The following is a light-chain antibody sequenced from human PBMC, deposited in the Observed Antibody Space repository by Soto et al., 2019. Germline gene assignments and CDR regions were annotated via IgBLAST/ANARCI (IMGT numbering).Light chain of an antibody. CDR3: QQRSNWPPWT. CDR2: DAS. Sequence: EIVLTQSPATLSLSPGERATLSCRASQSVSSYFAWYQQQHGQAPRLLLYDASNRATAIPARFIGSGSCTDVTLPISSREPEDFSVYYCQQRSNWPPWTFGQGTKVDIK. J-gene: IGKJ1*01. CDR1: QSVSSY. V-gene: IGKV3-11*01.